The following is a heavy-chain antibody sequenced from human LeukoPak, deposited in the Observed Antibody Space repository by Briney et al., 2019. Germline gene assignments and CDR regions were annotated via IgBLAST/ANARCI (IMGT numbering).Heavy chain of an antibody. D-gene: IGHD3-16*01. Sequence: GRSLRLSCAASGFTFSSYGMHWVRQAPGKGLEWVAVIWYDGSNKYYADSVKGRFTISRDNSKNTLYLQMNSLRAEDTAVDYCARDPGAGECVFYFDYWGQGTLVTVSS. V-gene: IGHV3-33*01. CDR1: GFTFSSYG. CDR3: ARDPGAGECVFYFDY. J-gene: IGHJ4*02. CDR2: IWYDGSNK.